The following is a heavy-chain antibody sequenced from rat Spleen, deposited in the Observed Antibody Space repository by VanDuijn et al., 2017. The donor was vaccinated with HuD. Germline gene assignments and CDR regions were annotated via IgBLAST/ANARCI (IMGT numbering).Heavy chain of an antibody. Sequence: QAHLKVSGPGLVHPSQTLSLTFTVSGFSLSSHGVIWVRQPQGKGLEWRGVIWGNGDTKYKSAVKSRLSISRDTSKSQVFLKVNNLHPEDTALYLCARHYYYDGYYRDYWGQGVMVTVSS. CDR2: IWGNGDT. CDR3: ARHYYYDGYYRDY. CDR1: GFSLSSHG. D-gene: IGHD1-12*03. V-gene: IGHV2S61*01. J-gene: IGHJ2*01.